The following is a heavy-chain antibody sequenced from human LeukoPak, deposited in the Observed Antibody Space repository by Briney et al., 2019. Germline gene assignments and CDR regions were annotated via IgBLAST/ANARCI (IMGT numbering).Heavy chain of an antibody. D-gene: IGHD5-24*01. CDR1: GGSIYSGRYY. J-gene: IGHJ4*02. Sequence: SETLSLTCAVSGGSIYSGRYYWVRLRQPPGKELQSFGRIYTSGSTNYKPSLKSRVTISVDTSKNQFSLKLSSVTAADTAVYYCARYRRDGYNLYYFDLWGQGTLVTVSS. V-gene: IGHV4-61*02. CDR3: ARYRRDGYNLYYFDL. CDR2: IYTSGST.